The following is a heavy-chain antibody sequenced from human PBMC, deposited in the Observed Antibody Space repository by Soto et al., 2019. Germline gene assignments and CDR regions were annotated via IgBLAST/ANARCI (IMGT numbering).Heavy chain of an antibody. CDR1: GFTFTSST. V-gene: IGHV1-3*01. Sequence: ASVKVSCKASGFTFTSSTVQWVRQAPGQRLEWMGWINAGNGNTKYSQKFQGRVTITRDTSASTAYMELSSLRSEDTAVYYCARDRYCSSTSCHDAFDIWGQGTMVTVSS. CDR2: INAGNGNT. CDR3: ARDRYCSSTSCHDAFDI. J-gene: IGHJ3*02. D-gene: IGHD2-2*01.